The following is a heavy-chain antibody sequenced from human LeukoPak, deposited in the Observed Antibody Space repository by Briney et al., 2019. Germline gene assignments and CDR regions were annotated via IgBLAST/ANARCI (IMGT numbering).Heavy chain of an antibody. CDR3: AREYYDFWSGSFQH. J-gene: IGHJ1*01. D-gene: IGHD3-3*01. CDR1: GFTVSSNY. Sequence: PGGSLRLSCAASGFTVSSNYMSWVRQAPGKGLEGVSVIYSGGSTYYADSVKGRFTISRDNSKNTLYLQMNSLRAEDTAVYYCAREYYDFWSGSFQHWGQGTLVTVSS. V-gene: IGHV3-66*02. CDR2: IYSGGST.